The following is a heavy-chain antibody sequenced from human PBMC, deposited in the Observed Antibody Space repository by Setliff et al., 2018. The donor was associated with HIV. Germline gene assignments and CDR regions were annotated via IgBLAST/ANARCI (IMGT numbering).Heavy chain of an antibody. CDR2: IYHSGST. J-gene: IGHJ5*02. CDR3: ARESASTIFGVVIPSWFDP. Sequence: SETLSLTCGVSGYSISRGYYWGWMRQPPGKGPEWIGTIYHSGSTYYNPSLKSRVTISVDTSQNQFSLKLTSVTAADTAVYYCARESASTIFGVVIPSWFDPWGQGILVTVSS. CDR1: GYSISRGYY. V-gene: IGHV4-38-2*02. D-gene: IGHD3-3*01.